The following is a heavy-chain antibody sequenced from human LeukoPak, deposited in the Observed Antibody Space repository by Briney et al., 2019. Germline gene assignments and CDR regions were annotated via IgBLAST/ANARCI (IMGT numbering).Heavy chain of an antibody. CDR1: GYTLTELS. CDR2: FDPEDGET. CDR3: SAADTRGYYFDY. Sequence: ASVKVSCKVSGYTLTELSMHWVRQAPGKGLEWMGGFDPEDGETIHAQKFQGRVTMTEDTSTDTAHMELSSLRSEDTAVYYCSAADTRGYYFDYWGQGTLVTVSS. V-gene: IGHV1-24*01. J-gene: IGHJ4*02.